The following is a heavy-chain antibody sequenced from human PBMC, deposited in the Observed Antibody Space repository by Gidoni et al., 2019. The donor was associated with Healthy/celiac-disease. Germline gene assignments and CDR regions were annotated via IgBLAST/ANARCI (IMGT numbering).Heavy chain of an antibody. D-gene: IGHD5-18*01. CDR2: ISYDGSNK. CDR3: AKDLRAWIQLAFAFDI. J-gene: IGHJ3*02. Sequence: TFSSYGMHWVRQAPGKGLEWVAVISYDGSNKYYADSVKGRFTISRDNSKNTLYLQMNSLRAEDTAVYYCAKDLRAWIQLAFAFDIWGQGTMVTVSS. CDR1: TFSSYG. V-gene: IGHV3-30*18.